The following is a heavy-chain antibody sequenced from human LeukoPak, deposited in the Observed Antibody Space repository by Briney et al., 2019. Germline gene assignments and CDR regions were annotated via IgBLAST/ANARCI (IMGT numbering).Heavy chain of an antibody. V-gene: IGHV3-15*07. CDR2: IKSKTDGGTT. CDR3: TTRWLGELFRDYFDY. Sequence: GGSLRLSCAASGFTFSNAWMNWVRQAPGKGLEWVGRIKSKTDGGTTDYAAPVKGRFTISRDDSKNTLSLQMNSLKIEDTAVYYCTTRWLGELFRDYFDYWGQGTLVTVSS. CDR1: GFTFSNAW. J-gene: IGHJ4*02. D-gene: IGHD3-10*01.